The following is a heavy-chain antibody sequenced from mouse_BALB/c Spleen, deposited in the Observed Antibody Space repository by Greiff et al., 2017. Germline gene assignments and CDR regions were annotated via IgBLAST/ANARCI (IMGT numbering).Heavy chain of an antibody. Sequence: EVQVVESGGGLVQPGGSLKLSCAASGFDFSRYWMSWVRQAPGKGLEWIGEINPDSSTINYTPSLKDKFIISRDNAKNTLYLQMSKVRSEDTALYYCARHGSSYWYFDVWGAGTTVTVSS. J-gene: IGHJ1*01. V-gene: IGHV4-1*02. CDR1: GFDFSRYW. CDR2: INPDSSTI. CDR3: ARHGSSYWYFDV. D-gene: IGHD1-1*01.